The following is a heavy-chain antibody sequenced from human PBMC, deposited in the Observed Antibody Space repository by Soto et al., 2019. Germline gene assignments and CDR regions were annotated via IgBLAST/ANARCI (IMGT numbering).Heavy chain of an antibody. J-gene: IGHJ4*02. V-gene: IGHV4-30-2*01. CDR3: GRISSHGDYAY. CDR1: GGSISSGGYS. Sequence: SETLSLTCAVSGGSISSGGYSWSWIRQPPGKGLEWIGYIYHSGSTYYNPSLKSRVTISVDRSKNQFSLKLSSVTAADTAVYYCGRISSHGDYAYWGQGTVVTVSS. D-gene: IGHD4-17*01. CDR2: IYHSGST.